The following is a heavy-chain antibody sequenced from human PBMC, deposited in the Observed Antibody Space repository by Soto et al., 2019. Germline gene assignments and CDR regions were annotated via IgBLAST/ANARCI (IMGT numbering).Heavy chain of an antibody. CDR3: ARVPFGVGEWFDP. V-gene: IGHV4-31*03. Sequence: QVQLQESGPGLVKPSQTLSLTCTVSGGSISSDGYYWSWIRQFPGKGLEWIGYIYNTGATYYNPSLKRRITISFGTSKNQFSLKLTSVTAADTAVYYCARVPFGVGEWFDPWGQGTLVTVSS. D-gene: IGHD3-10*01. CDR2: IYNTGAT. J-gene: IGHJ5*02. CDR1: GGSISSDGYY.